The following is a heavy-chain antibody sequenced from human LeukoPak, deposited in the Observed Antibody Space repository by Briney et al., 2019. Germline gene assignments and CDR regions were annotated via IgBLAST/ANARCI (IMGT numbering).Heavy chain of an antibody. Sequence: GESLKISCEGSGYTFTTYWIGWVRQMPGRGLEWMAIIYPGDSDTRYSPSFQGQVTISADKSISTAYLQWSSLKASDTAMYYCASSYDSSGYYPFDYWGQGTLVTVSS. D-gene: IGHD3-22*01. CDR3: ASSYDSSGYYPFDY. V-gene: IGHV5-51*01. CDR2: IYPGDSDT. J-gene: IGHJ4*02. CDR1: GYTFTTYW.